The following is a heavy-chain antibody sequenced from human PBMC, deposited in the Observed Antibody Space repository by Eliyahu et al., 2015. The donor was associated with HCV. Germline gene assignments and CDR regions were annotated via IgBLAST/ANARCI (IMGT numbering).Heavy chain of an antibody. J-gene: IGHJ3*02. CDR3: AKYISHSSSWYSAFDI. V-gene: IGHV3-23*01. D-gene: IGHD6-13*01. CDR2: ISGSGGST. CDR1: GFTFSSXA. Sequence: EVQLLESGGGLVQPGGSLXLSCAASGFTFSSXAMXWVRQAPGKGLEWVSAISGSGGSTYYADSVKGRFTISRDNSKNTLYLQMNSLRAEDTAVYYCAKYISHSSSWYSAFDIWGQGTMVTVSS.